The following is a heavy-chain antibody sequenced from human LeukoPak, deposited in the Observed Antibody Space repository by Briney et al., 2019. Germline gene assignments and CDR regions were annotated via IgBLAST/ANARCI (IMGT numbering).Heavy chain of an antibody. D-gene: IGHD3-22*01. V-gene: IGHV4-4*07. CDR1: DDSIRNFF. J-gene: IGHJ4*02. Sequence: SWTLSLTCSVSDDSIRNFFWSWIRQPAGKGLEWIGRIYTSGSTDYNPSLRSRVTMSVDTSRNQFSLKLTSVTAADTAVYYCARESKSYDGSGFYHDYWGQGTLVAVCS. CDR2: IYTSGST. CDR3: ARESKSYDGSGFYHDY.